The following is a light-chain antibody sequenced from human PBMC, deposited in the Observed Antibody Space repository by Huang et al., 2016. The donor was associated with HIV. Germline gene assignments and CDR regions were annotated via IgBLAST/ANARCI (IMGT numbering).Light chain of an antibody. J-gene: IGKJ2*01. V-gene: IGKV2-28*01. Sequence: EIVMTQSPLSLAVTPGEPASISCRSSQSLLPSNKYNYLDWSLQKPGQSPQLLIYLGSNRASGVPGRFSGSGSGTDFTLEISRVEAEDVGVYYCMQALQSGYTFGQGTRLEIK. CDR1: QSLLPSNKYNY. CDR3: MQALQSGYT. CDR2: LGS.